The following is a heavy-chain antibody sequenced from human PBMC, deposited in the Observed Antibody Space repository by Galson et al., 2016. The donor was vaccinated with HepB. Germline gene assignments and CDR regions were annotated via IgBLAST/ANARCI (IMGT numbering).Heavy chain of an antibody. Sequence: ETLSLTCTVSGASISGYYLSWIRPPPGKGLEWTGYLYYSGRNNYNPSLKSRVTISVDTSKNQFSLKLSSVTAADTAVYYCARDDSGGWYGFHYGMDVWGQGTTVTVSS. CDR2: LYYSGRN. CDR1: GASISGYY. J-gene: IGHJ6*02. D-gene: IGHD6-19*01. CDR3: ARDDSGGWYGFHYGMDV. V-gene: IGHV4-59*01.